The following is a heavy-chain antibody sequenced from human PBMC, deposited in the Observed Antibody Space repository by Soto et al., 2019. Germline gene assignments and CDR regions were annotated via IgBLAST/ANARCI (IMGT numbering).Heavy chain of an antibody. CDR2: TYYRSKWYN. Sequence: PSQTLSLTCAISGDSVSSNSAAWNWIRQSPSRGLEWLGRTYYRSKWYNDYAVSVKSRITINPDTSKNQFSLQLNSVTPEDTAVYYCARVSWIQTIYYYYGMDVWGQGTTVTVSS. D-gene: IGHD5-18*01. V-gene: IGHV6-1*01. CDR3: ARVSWIQTIYYYYGMDV. CDR1: GDSVSSNSAA. J-gene: IGHJ6*02.